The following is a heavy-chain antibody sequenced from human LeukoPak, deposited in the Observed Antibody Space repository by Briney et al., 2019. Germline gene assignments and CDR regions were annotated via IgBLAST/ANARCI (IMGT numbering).Heavy chain of an antibody. CDR3: ARAPTFGGVIVKYYFDY. Sequence: SVKVSCKASGYTFTDYGISWVRQAPGQGLEWMGGIIPIFGTANYAQKFQGRVTITADESTSTAYMELSSLRSEDTAVYYCARAPTFGGVIVKYYFDYWGQGTLVTVSS. CDR1: GYTFTDYG. V-gene: IGHV1-69*13. J-gene: IGHJ4*02. CDR2: IIPIFGTA. D-gene: IGHD3-16*02.